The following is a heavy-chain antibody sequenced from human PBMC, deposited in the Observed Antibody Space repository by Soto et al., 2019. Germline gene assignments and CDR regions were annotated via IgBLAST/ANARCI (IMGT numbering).Heavy chain of an antibody. V-gene: IGHV3-64D*06. Sequence: GGSLRLSCSASGFAFSSYAMHWVRQTPGKGLEYVSAISPQGGSTYYADSVKGRFTISRDDSKDTVYLQMSSLRPDDTAVYYCVNMMIARGAFDFWGQGTLVTVSS. CDR2: ISPQGGST. CDR3: VNMMIARGAFDF. J-gene: IGHJ4*02. CDR1: GFAFSSYA. D-gene: IGHD2-21*01.